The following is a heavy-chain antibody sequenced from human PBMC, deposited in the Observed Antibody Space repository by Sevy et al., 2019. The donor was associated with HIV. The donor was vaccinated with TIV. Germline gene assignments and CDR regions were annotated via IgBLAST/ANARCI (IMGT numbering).Heavy chain of an antibody. CDR1: GFTFGDYT. J-gene: IGHJ4*02. CDR2: LKNKASGGTV. CDR3: TRWKGLQSIFDF. Sequence: GGSLRLSCTASGFTFGDYTMNWVRQAPGKGLEWVAFLKNKASGGTVDHAASVKGRFTISRDDSKSIVYLQMNDLKTEDTDVYYCTRWKGLQSIFDFWGQGVLVTVSS. V-gene: IGHV3-49*04. D-gene: IGHD2-21*01.